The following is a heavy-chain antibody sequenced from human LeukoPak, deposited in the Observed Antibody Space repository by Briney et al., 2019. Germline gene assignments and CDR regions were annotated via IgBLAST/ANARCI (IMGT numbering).Heavy chain of an antibody. CDR3: AKGSGSGWYGWFDP. CDR2: IDASGVNT. Sequence: GGSLRLSCAASRFTFSGCAMYWVRQAPGKGLEWVSCIDASGVNTYYADSVKGRFTISRDNSNNTLYLQMNSLRAEDTAVYYCAKGSGSGWYGWFDPWGQGTLVTVSS. V-gene: IGHV3-23*01. J-gene: IGHJ5*02. D-gene: IGHD6-19*01. CDR1: RFTFSGCA.